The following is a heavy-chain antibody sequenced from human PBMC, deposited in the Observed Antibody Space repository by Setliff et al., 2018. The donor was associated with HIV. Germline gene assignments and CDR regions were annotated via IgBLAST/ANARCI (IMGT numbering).Heavy chain of an antibody. Sequence: PSETLSLTCTVSGGSISSSNYYWGWIRQPPGKGLEYIGSMHYSGSTYYNPSLKSRVTISVDTSKNQFSLKLSSVTAADTAVYYCARTWWLRSNRFDPWGQGTLVTVSS. D-gene: IGHD5-12*01. CDR1: GGSISSSNYY. CDR2: MHYSGST. J-gene: IGHJ5*02. V-gene: IGHV4-39*01. CDR3: ARTWWLRSNRFDP.